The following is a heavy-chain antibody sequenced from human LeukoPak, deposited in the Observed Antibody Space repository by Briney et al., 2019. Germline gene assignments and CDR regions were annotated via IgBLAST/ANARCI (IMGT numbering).Heavy chain of an antibody. CDR2: ISSSSYI. V-gene: IGHV3-21*01. CDR3: ARTVAYDFWSGYSFDY. CDR1: GFTFSSYS. J-gene: IGHJ4*02. D-gene: IGHD3-3*01. Sequence: GGSLRHSCAASGFTFSSYSMNWVRQAPGKGLEWVSSISSSSYIYYADSVKGRFTISRDNAKNSLYLQMNSLRAEDTAVYYCARTVAYDFWSGYSFDYWGQGTLVTVSS.